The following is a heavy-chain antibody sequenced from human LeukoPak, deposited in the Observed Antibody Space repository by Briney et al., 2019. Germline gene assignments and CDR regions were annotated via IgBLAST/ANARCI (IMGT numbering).Heavy chain of an antibody. J-gene: IGHJ5*02. V-gene: IGHV4-34*01. D-gene: IGHD6-6*01. CDR3: ARFSSLAKIAARGRTWLDP. CDR1: VGSFRGYF. CDR2: INHSGST. Sequence: SETLSLTSAVYVGSFRGYFWSTIRQPPGEGLEWSGEINHSGSTNYTPSLKSRVTISVDTSKNQFSLKLSSVTAADTAVYYCARFSSLAKIAARGRTWLDPWGQGSLVTVSS.